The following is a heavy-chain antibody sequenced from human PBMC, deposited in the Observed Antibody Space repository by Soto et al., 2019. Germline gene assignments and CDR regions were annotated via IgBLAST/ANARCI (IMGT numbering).Heavy chain of an antibody. Sequence: SETLSLTCAVYGGSFSGYYWSWVRQPPGKGLEWIGEINHSGSTNYNPSLKSRVTISVDTSKNQFSLKLSSVTAADTAVYYCARVPIPYFDWLPSRYSFDYWGQGTLVTLSS. D-gene: IGHD3-9*01. CDR1: GGSFSGYY. J-gene: IGHJ4*02. V-gene: IGHV4-34*01. CDR3: ARVPIPYFDWLPSRYSFDY. CDR2: INHSGST.